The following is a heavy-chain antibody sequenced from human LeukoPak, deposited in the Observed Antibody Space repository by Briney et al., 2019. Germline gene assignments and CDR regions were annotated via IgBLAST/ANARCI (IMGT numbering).Heavy chain of an antibody. CDR2: ISYDGSNK. Sequence: GGSLRLSCEASGFTFSSYGMHWVRQAPGKGLEWVEVISYDGSNKYYADSVKGRFTISRDNSKNTLYLQMNSLRAEDTAVYDCAKEYQLLYGGYYFDYWGQGTLVTVSS. CDR1: GFTFSSYG. CDR3: AKEYQLLYGGYYFDY. J-gene: IGHJ4*02. V-gene: IGHV3-30*18. D-gene: IGHD2-2*02.